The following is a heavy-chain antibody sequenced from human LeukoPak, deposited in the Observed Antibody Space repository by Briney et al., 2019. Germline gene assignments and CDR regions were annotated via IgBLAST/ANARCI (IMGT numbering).Heavy chain of an antibody. D-gene: IGHD4-11*01. V-gene: IGHV3-30*02. CDR2: IQYDDSIE. CDR1: GFTFSTFG. Sequence: PGGSLRLSCAASGFTFSTFGMNWVRQAPDKGLEWVAFIQYDDSIEYYADSVKGRFTISRDNSKNTLYLQMNSLRPEDTAVYYCARGADYSKSPCHYWGQGTLVTVSS. CDR3: ARGADYSKSPCHY. J-gene: IGHJ4*02.